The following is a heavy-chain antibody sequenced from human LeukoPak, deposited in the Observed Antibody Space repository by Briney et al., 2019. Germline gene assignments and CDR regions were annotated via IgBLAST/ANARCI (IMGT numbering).Heavy chain of an antibody. CDR3: ARGVEQWLVRGKYYYYYGMDV. CDR1: GGSFSGYY. J-gene: IGHJ6*02. CDR2: SNISEST. D-gene: IGHD6-19*01. Sequence: SETLSLTCAVYGGSFSGYYWSWIRQPPGKGLEWIGKSNISESTNYNPSLKSRVTISVDTSKYQFSLKLSSVTAADTAVYYCARGVEQWLVRGKYYYYYGMDVWGQGTTVTVSS. V-gene: IGHV4-34*01.